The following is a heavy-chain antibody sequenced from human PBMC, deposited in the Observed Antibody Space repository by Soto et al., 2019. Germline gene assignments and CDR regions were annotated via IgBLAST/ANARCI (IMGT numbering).Heavy chain of an antibody. CDR2: ISYDGSNK. D-gene: IGHD3-10*01. Sequence: HPGGSLRLSCAASGFTFSSYGMHWVRQAPGKGLEWVAVISYDGSNKYYADSVKGRFTISRDNSKNTLYLQMNSLRAEDTAVYYCAKDSLFYYGSGSYPDYWGQGTLVTVSS. V-gene: IGHV3-30*18. J-gene: IGHJ4*02. CDR1: GFTFSSYG. CDR3: AKDSLFYYGSGSYPDY.